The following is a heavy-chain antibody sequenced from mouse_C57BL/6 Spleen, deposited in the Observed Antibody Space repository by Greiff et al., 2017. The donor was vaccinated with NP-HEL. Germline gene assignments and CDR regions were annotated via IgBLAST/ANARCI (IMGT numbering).Heavy chain of an antibody. CDR3: AREYGNFAY. CDR1: GFTFSSYA. Sequence: EVKLMESGGGLVKPGGSLKLSCAASGFTFSSYAMSWVRQTPEKRLEWVATISDGGSYTYYPDNVKGRFTISRDNTKNNLYLQMSHLKSEYAAMYYCAREYGNFAYWGQGTLVTVSA. CDR2: ISDGGSYT. J-gene: IGHJ3*01. V-gene: IGHV5-4*01. D-gene: IGHD2-1*01.